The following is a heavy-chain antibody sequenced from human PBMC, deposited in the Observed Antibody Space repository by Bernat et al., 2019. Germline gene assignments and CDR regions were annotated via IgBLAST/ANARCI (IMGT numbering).Heavy chain of an antibody. V-gene: IGHV3-33*01. CDR3: ARDGWGSGDAFDI. Sequence: QVRLVESGGGVVQPGKSLRLSCPASGFTFGSYAMHWVRQAPGKGLEWVAVIWYDGSNKYYADSVKGRFTISRDNSKKTLYLQMNTLRAEDTAVYYCARDGWGSGDAFDIWGQGTMVTVSS. D-gene: IGHD1-26*01. CDR1: GFTFGSYA. CDR2: IWYDGSNK. J-gene: IGHJ3*02.